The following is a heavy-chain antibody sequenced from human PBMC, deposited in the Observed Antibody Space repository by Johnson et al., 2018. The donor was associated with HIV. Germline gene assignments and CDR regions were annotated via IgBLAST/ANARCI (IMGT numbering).Heavy chain of an antibody. CDR2: ISYDGSNK. Sequence: QVQLVESGGGVVQPGRSLRLSCAASGFTFSSYWMSWVRQAPGKGLEWVAVISYDGSNKYYAVSVKGRFIISRDNSKKTLYLQMNSLRVEDTAVYYCAREGESLLDAFDIWGQGTMVTVSS. CDR1: GFTFSSYW. V-gene: IGHV3-30-3*01. D-gene: IGHD3-16*01. CDR3: AREGESLLDAFDI. J-gene: IGHJ3*02.